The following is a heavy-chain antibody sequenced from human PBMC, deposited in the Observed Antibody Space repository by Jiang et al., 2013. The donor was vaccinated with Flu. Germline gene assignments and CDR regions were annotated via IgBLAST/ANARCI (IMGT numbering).Heavy chain of an antibody. CDR1: GFSLSTSGVG. Sequence: KPTQTLTLTCTFSGFSLSTSGVGVGWIRQPPGKALEWLALIYWDDDKRYSPSLKSRLTITKDTSKNQVVLTMTNMDPVDTATYYCAHRGEAATLFDYWGQGTLVTVSS. V-gene: IGHV2-5*02. CDR3: AHRGEAATLFDY. CDR2: IYWDDDK. D-gene: IGHD6-13*01. J-gene: IGHJ4*02.